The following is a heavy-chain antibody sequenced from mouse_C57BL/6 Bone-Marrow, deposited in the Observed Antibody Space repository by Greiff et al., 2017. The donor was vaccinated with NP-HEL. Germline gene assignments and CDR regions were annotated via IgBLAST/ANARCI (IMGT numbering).Heavy chain of an antibody. CDR1: GYTFTSYW. CDR3: ARWPYGSSYAMDY. J-gene: IGHJ4*01. CDR2: IYPSDSET. D-gene: IGHD1-1*01. V-gene: IGHV1-61*01. Sequence: QVQLQQPGAELVRPGSSVKLSCKASGYTFTSYWMDWVKQRPGQGLEWIGNIYPSDSETHYNQKFKDKATLTVDKSSSTAYMQLSSLTYDDSAVYSCARWPYGSSYAMDYWGQGTSVTVSS.